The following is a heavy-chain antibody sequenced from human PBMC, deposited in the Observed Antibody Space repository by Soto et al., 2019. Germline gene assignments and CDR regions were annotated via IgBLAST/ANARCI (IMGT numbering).Heavy chain of an antibody. CDR1: GGSFSSNSAY. CDR2: VHYIGST. Sequence: HLQLQESGPGLVKPSETLSLTCTVSGGSFSSNSAYWAWIRQPPGKGLEWIGTVHYIGSTYYNPSLKTGVTMSVDTSTYQSSLKLHSVPAADTAVYFCARQPSEWLFMAWWFVPWGLGTLVTVSS. V-gene: IGHV4-39*01. D-gene: IGHD3-3*01. CDR3: ARQPSEWLFMAWWFVP. J-gene: IGHJ5*02.